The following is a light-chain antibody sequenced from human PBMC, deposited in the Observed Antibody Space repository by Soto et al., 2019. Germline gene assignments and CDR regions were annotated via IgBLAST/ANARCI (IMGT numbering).Light chain of an antibody. CDR3: LQYHSYPVT. Sequence: AIRMTQSPSSLSASTGDRVTITCRASQGISSSLAWYQQKPGKAPKLLIYAASTLQSGVPSRFSGSGSGTDFTLTISSLQSEDSASYYCLQYHSYPVTFDQGTKVEIK. V-gene: IGKV1-8*01. CDR2: AAS. J-gene: IGKJ1*01. CDR1: QGISSS.